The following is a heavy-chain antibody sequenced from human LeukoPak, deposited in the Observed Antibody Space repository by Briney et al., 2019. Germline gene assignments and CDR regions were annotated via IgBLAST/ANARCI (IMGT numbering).Heavy chain of an antibody. CDR2: IYTSGST. CDR1: GGSISSYY. Sequence: SETLSLTCTVSGGSISSYYWSWIRQPAGKGLEWIGRIYTSGSTNYNPSLKSRVTISVDTSKNQFSLKLSSVTAADTAVYYCARGYCGGDCGRGAFDIWGQGTMVTVSS. V-gene: IGHV4-4*07. J-gene: IGHJ3*02. D-gene: IGHD2-21*01. CDR3: ARGYCGGDCGRGAFDI.